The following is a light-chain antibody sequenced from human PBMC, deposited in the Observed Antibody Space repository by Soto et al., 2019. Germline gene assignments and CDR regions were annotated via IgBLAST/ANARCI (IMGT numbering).Light chain of an antibody. J-gene: IGLJ1*01. Sequence: QSALTQPASVSGSPGQSTTISCTGTSRDVGRYKYVSWYQQPPGKAPKLMIYEVSNRPSGVSNRFSGSKSGNTASLSISGLQAEDEADYYCSSYTSNSGYVFGTGTKLTVL. CDR1: SRDVGRYKY. CDR2: EVS. V-gene: IGLV2-14*01. CDR3: SSYTSNSGYV.